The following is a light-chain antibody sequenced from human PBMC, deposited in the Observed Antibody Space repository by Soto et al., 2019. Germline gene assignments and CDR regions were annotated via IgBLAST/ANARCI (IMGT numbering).Light chain of an antibody. V-gene: IGKV1-39*01. CDR3: QHSSSDLIT. CDR2: ESS. Sequence: DIQLTQSPPTLSASVGDRVTITCRASQTISPFLNWYQCKPGKPPKLLIYESSNLGGGVSSRFSGSGSGTDFTLTIDRLQSDDFATYYCQHSSSDLITFGQGTRLEIK. CDR1: QTISPF. J-gene: IGKJ5*01.